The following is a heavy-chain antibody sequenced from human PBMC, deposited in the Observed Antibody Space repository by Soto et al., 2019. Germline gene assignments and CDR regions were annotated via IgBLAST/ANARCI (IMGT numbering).Heavy chain of an antibody. V-gene: IGHV4-59*01. Sequence: QVQLQESGPGLVKPSETLSLTCTVSGGSISSYYWSWIRQPPGKGLEGIGYIYYRGSTNYNPSLKSRVTISVDTSKNQFSLKLSSVTAADTAVYYCARDAYYDFWSGYYPYYYGMDVWGQGTTVTVSS. CDR3: ARDAYYDFWSGYYPYYYGMDV. CDR2: IYYRGST. CDR1: GGSISSYY. D-gene: IGHD3-3*01. J-gene: IGHJ6*02.